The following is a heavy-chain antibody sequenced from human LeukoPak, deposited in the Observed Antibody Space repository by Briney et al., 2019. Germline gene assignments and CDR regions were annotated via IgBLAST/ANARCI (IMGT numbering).Heavy chain of an antibody. CDR3: ASSGDTAMVTSCPGDY. V-gene: IGHV3-74*01. D-gene: IGHD5-18*01. J-gene: IGHJ4*02. CDR2: INSDGSST. Sequence: PGGSLRLSCAASGFTFSSYWMHWVRQAPGKGLVWVSRINSDGSSTSYADSVKGRFTISRDNAKNTLYLQMNSLRAEDTAVYYCASSGDTAMVTSCPGDYWGQGTLVTVSS. CDR1: GFTFSSYW.